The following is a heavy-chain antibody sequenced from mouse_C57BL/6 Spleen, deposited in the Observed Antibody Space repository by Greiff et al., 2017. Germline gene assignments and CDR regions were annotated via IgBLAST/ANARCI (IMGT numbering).Heavy chain of an antibody. J-gene: IGHJ3*01. D-gene: IGHD2-1*01. CDR1: GYTFTSYW. Sequence: VQLQQSGAELVKPGASVKVSCKASGYTFTSYWMHWVKQRPGQGLEWIGRIHPSDSDTNYNQKFKGKATLTVDKSSSTAYMQLSSLTSEDSAVYYCAMEYYGNYPGRFAYWGQGTLVTVSA. CDR3: AMEYYGNYPGRFAY. V-gene: IGHV1-74*01. CDR2: IHPSDSDT.